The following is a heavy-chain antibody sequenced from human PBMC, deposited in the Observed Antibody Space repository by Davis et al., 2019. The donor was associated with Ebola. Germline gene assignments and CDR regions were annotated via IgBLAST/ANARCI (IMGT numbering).Heavy chain of an antibody. D-gene: IGHD5-24*01. CDR2: TTDWTSTI. J-gene: IGHJ4*02. CDR1: GFTFSSYW. CDR3: ARGDGYNLDY. Sequence: GESLKISCAASGFTFSSYWMSWVRQAPGKGLEWVSFTTDWTSTIYFADSVKGRFTMSRDNAKNSVYLQMNSLRDEDTAVYYCARGDGYNLDYWGQGTLVTVSS. V-gene: IGHV3-48*02.